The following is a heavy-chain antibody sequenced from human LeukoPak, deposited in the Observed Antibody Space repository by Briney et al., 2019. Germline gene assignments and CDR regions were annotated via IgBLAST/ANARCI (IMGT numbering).Heavy chain of an antibody. J-gene: IGHJ5*02. D-gene: IGHD3-10*01. CDR3: ARGRFGEWDNWFDP. CDR1: GYRFTDFQ. V-gene: IGHV1-2*02. CDR2: INPATGMNPNSGGT. Sequence: ASVKVSCKASGYRFTDFQIHWVRQAPGQGIEWMGWINPATGMNPNSGGTYYAKKFRGRVTMTTDTSISTIYLEMKSLTIDDTAVYFCARGRFGEWDNWFDPWGQGTLVTVSS.